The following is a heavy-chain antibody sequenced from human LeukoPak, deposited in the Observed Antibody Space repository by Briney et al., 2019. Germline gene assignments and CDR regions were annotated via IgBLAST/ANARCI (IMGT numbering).Heavy chain of an antibody. CDR2: IYYSGST. Sequence: PSETLSLICTVSGGSISSGDYYWSWIRQPPGKGLEWIGYIYYSGSTYYNPSLKSRVTISVDTSKNQFSLKLSSVTAADTAVYYCARDRSNYYGMDVWGQGTTVTVSS. J-gene: IGHJ6*02. CDR3: ARDRSNYYGMDV. V-gene: IGHV4-30-4*01. CDR1: GGSISSGDYY.